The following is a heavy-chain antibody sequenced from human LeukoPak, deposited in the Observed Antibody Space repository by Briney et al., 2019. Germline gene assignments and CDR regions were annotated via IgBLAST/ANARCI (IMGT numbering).Heavy chain of an antibody. CDR2: INPNSGGT. CDR3: ARAPRHPWNCSSTSCYSGVFDY. CDR1: GYTFTGYY. Sequence: ASVKVSCKASGYTFTGYYMHWVRQAPGQGLEWMGRINPNSGGTNYAQKFQGRVTMTRDTSISTAYMELSRLRSDDTAVYYCARAPRHPWNCSSTSCYSGVFDYWGQGTLVTVSS. J-gene: IGHJ4*02. V-gene: IGHV1-2*06. D-gene: IGHD2-2*01.